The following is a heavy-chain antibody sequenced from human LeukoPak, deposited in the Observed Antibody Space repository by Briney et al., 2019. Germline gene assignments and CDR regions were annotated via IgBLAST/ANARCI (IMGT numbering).Heavy chain of an antibody. Sequence: ASVTVSCKASGYTFTGYYMHWVRQAPGQGLEWMGRINPNSGGTNYAQKFQGRVTMTRDTSISTAYMELSRLRSDDTAVYYCARERTILGVVHFDYWGQGTLVTVSS. CDR2: INPNSGGT. CDR3: ARERTILGVVHFDY. CDR1: GYTFTGYY. J-gene: IGHJ4*02. V-gene: IGHV1-2*06. D-gene: IGHD3-3*01.